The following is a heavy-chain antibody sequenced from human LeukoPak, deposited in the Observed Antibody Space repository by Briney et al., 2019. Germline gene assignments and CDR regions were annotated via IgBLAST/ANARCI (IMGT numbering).Heavy chain of an antibody. CDR1: GFTVSSNY. D-gene: IGHD5-18*01. CDR3: AKASGYSYAGPFDY. Sequence: GGSLRLSCAASGFTVSSNYMSWVRQAPGKGLEWVSVIYSGGSTYYADSVKGRFTISRDNSKNTLYLQMNSLRAEDTAVYYCAKASGYSYAGPFDYWGQGTLVTVSS. CDR2: IYSGGST. J-gene: IGHJ4*02. V-gene: IGHV3-66*01.